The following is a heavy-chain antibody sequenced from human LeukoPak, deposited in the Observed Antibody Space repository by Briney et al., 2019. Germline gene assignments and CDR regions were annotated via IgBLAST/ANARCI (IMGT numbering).Heavy chain of an antibody. Sequence: GGSLRLSCAASGFTFSSYAMSWVRQAPGKGLEWVSAISGSGGSTYYADSVKGRFTISRDNSKNTQYLQMNSLRAEDTAVYYCAKVQVMGRFGPFDYWGQGTLVTVSS. V-gene: IGHV3-23*01. CDR2: ISGSGGST. CDR1: GFTFSSYA. D-gene: IGHD3-3*01. CDR3: AKVQVMGRFGPFDY. J-gene: IGHJ4*02.